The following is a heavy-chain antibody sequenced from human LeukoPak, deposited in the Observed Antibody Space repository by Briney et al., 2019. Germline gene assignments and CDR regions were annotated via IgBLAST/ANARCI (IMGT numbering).Heavy chain of an antibody. CDR3: AREGRQDYVYFDY. J-gene: IGHJ4*02. D-gene: IGHD4-17*01. V-gene: IGHV4-59*01. Sequence: PSETLSLTCTVSGHSLSSYYWSWIRQPPGKGLEWIGYINYSGNTNYNPSIMSRVTISVETSKYKFSLRLSSVTAADTAVYYCAREGRQDYVYFDYWGQGTLVTVSS. CDR1: GHSLSSYY. CDR2: INYSGNT.